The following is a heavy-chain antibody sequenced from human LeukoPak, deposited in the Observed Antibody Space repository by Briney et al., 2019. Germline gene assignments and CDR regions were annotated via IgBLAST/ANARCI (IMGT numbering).Heavy chain of an antibody. V-gene: IGHV4-34*01. CDR3: ARSSRSIAARHNWFDP. J-gene: IGHJ5*02. Sequence: ASETLSLTCAVYGGSFSGYYWSWIRQPPGKGLEWIGEINYSGSTNYNPSLKSRVTISVDTSKNQFSLKLSSVTAADTAVYYCARSSRSIAARHNWFDPWGQGTLVTVSS. CDR1: GGSFSGYY. D-gene: IGHD6-25*01. CDR2: INYSGST.